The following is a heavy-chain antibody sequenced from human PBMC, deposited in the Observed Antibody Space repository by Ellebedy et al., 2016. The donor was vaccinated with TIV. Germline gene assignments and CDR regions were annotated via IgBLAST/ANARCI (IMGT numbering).Heavy chain of an antibody. CDR2: TFYRSKWYY. CDR3: AREGTMIRGIKNWFDP. J-gene: IGHJ5*02. CDR1: GDSVSSDRAA. V-gene: IGHV6-1*01. D-gene: IGHD3-10*01. Sequence: SETLSLXCVISGDSVSSDRAAWNWIRQSPSRGLEWLGRTFYRSKWYYDYAASVRSRISVNPDTSKNQFSLQLNSVTPDDTAVYYCAREGTMIRGIKNWFDPWGQGTLVIVSS.